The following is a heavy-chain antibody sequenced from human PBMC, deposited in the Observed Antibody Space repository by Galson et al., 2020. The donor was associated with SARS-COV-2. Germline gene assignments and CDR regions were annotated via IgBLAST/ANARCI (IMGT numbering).Heavy chain of an antibody. Sequence: ASVQDTCKASGYIFISFYIHGVRQPPGQGLAWMGVINLSGDNTSYPQKLRGRVTVTRDMSTQTVYMELSSLTSEDTAVYYCAREWGDINSSVFDYWGQGSLVIVSS. CDR3: AREWGDINSSVFDY. D-gene: IGHD2-21*01. CDR2: INLSGDNT. J-gene: IGHJ4*02. CDR1: GYIFISFY. V-gene: IGHV1-46*04.